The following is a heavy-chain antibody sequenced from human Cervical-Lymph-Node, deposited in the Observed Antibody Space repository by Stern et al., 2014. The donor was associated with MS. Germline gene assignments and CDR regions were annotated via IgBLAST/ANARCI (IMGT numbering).Heavy chain of an antibody. CDR2: IGPLFGKP. Sequence: QVQLVQSGAEAKKPGSSVKVSCQASGGTFSNYATSWVRQAPGQGLEWKGGIGPLFGKPNYAQKFQGIVTIAADESTSTAYMDLSSLRSEDTAVYYCASPLTATSVPFGYYGMDVWGQGTTVTVS. D-gene: IGHD4-17*01. CDR3: ASPLTATSVPFGYYGMDV. V-gene: IGHV1-69*01. CDR1: GGTFSNYA. J-gene: IGHJ6*02.